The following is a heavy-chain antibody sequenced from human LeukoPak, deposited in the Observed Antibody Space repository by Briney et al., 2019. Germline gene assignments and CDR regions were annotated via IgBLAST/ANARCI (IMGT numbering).Heavy chain of an antibody. CDR1: GGSFSGYY. V-gene: IGHV4-34*01. J-gene: IGHJ4*02. Sequence: SETLSLTCVVYGGSFSGYYWSWIRQPPGKGLEWIGEINHSGSTNYNPSLKSRVTISVDTSKNQFSLKLSSVTAADAAVYYCARHAGLRYFDWLFSWGQGTLVTVSS. CDR3: ARHAGLRYFDWLFS. D-gene: IGHD3-9*01. CDR2: INHSGST.